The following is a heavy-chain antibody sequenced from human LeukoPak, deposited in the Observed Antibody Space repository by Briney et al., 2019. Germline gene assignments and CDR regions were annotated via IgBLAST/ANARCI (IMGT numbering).Heavy chain of an antibody. D-gene: IGHD2-15*01. CDR3: ASSPLLLIYYFDY. CDR1: GFTFSSYG. J-gene: IGHJ4*02. Sequence: GRSLRLSCAASGFTFSSYGMHWVRQAPGKGLEWVAVIWYDGSNKYYADSVKGRFTISRDNSKNTLYLQMNSLRAEDTAVYYCASSPLLLIYYFDYWGQGTLVTVSS. CDR2: IWYDGSNK. V-gene: IGHV3-33*01.